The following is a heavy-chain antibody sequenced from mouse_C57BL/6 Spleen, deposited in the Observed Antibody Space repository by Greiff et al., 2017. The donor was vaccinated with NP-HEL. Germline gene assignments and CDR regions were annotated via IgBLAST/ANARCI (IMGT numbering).Heavy chain of an antibody. D-gene: IGHD3-1*01. CDR2: ISSGGSYT. CDR3: ARQGYAYWYFDV. J-gene: IGHJ1*03. CDR1: GFTFSSYG. V-gene: IGHV5-6*01. Sequence: EVQLVESGGDLVKPGGSLKLSCAASGFTFSSYGMSWVRQTPDKRLEWVATISSGGSYTYYPDSVKGRFTISRDNAKNTLYLQMSSLKSEDTAMYYCARQGYAYWYFDVWGTGTTVTVSS.